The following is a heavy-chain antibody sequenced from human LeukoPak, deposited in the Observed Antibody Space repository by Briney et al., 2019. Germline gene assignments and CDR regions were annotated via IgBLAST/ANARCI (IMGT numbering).Heavy chain of an antibody. D-gene: IGHD2-2*01. V-gene: IGHV3-23*01. CDR2: ISGSGGST. Sequence: PGGSLRLSCAASGFTFSSYAMSWVRQAPGKGLEWVSAISGSGGSTYYADSVKGRFTISRDNSKNTLYLHMNSLRAEDTAVYYCAKDPLFWCSSTSCYDYWGQGTLVTVSS. CDR1: GFTFSSYA. CDR3: AKDPLFWCSSTSCYDY. J-gene: IGHJ4*02.